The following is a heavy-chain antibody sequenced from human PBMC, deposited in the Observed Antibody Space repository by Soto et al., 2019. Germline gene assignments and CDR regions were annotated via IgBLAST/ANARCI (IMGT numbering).Heavy chain of an antibody. V-gene: IGHV2-5*02. D-gene: IGHD3-10*01. J-gene: IGHJ5*02. CDR2: FYWDDDK. CDR1: GFSLSTSGVG. Sequence: QITLKESGPTLVKPTQTLTLTCTFSGFSLSTSGVGVGLIRQPPGKALEWLALFYWDDDKRYSPSLKSRLSIANDTSKNQVVLTMTSMEPVATATYYCAHRRLARTTVRGVIMGGWLDPCGQGTMVTVST. CDR3: AHRRLARTTVRGVIMGGWLDP.